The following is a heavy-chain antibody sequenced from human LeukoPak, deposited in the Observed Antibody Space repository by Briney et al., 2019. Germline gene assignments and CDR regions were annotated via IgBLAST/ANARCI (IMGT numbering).Heavy chain of an antibody. CDR1: GFTFDDYT. J-gene: IGHJ5*02. CDR3: AKGTGKSTLNWFDP. Sequence: GGSLRLSCAASGFTFDDYTMHWVRQGPGKGLEWVSLISWDGSNTYYADSVKGRFTIFRDNSKYSLYLQMNSLRTEDGALYYCAKGTGKSTLNWFDPWGQGTLVTVSS. CDR2: ISWDGSNT. D-gene: IGHD1-14*01. V-gene: IGHV3-43*01.